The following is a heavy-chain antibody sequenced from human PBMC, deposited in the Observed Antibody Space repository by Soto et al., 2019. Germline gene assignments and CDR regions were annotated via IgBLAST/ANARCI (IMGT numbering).Heavy chain of an antibody. V-gene: IGHV3-49*03. D-gene: IGHD3-3*01. CDR1: GFTFGDYA. CDR3: TRDRITIFGVVTYSYYYGMDV. J-gene: IGHJ6*02. CDR2: IRSKAYGGTT. Sequence: PGGSLRLSCTASGFTFGDYAMSWFRQAPGKGLEWVGFIRSKAYGGTTEYAASVKGRFTISRDDSKSIAYLQMNSLKTEDTAVYYCTRDRITIFGVVTYSYYYGMDVWGQGTTVTVSS.